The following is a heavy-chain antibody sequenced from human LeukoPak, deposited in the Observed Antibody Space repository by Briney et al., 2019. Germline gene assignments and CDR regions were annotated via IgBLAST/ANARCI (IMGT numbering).Heavy chain of an antibody. D-gene: IGHD2-15*01. CDR1: GASISSSSYY. J-gene: IGHJ4*02. V-gene: IGHV4-39*01. Sequence: SETLSLTCTVSGASISSSSYYWDWIRQPPGKGLEWIGSIYYSGITYYNPSLKSRVTISADTPKNQFSLKLSSVTAADTAVYYCARRYSAWLHDFWGQGTLVTVSS. CDR2: IYYSGIT. CDR3: ARRYSAWLHDF.